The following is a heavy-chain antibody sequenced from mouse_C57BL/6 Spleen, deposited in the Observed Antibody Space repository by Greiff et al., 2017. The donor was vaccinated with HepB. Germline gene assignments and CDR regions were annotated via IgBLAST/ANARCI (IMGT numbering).Heavy chain of an antibody. CDR3: ARAGTYFDY. CDR2: INYDGSST. V-gene: IGHV5-16*01. J-gene: IGHJ2*01. D-gene: IGHD4-1*01. CDR1: GFTFSDYY. Sequence: EVMLVESEGGLVQPGSSMKLSCTASGFTFSDYYMAWVRQVPEKGLEWVANINYDGSSTYYLDSLKSRFIISRDNAKNILYLQMSSLKSEDTATYYCARAGTYFDYWGQGTTLTDSS.